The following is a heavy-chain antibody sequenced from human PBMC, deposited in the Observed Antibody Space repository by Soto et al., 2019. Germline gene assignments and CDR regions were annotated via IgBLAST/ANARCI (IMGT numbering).Heavy chain of an antibody. CDR2: INHSGST. V-gene: IGHV4-34*01. CDR1: GGSFSGHY. Sequence: PSETLSLTCAVYGGSFSGHYWSWIRQPPGKGLEWIGEINHSGSTNYNPSLKSRVTMLVDTSKNQFSLNLNSVTVADTAVYYCARVDDFWSQGTLVTVSS. J-gene: IGHJ4*02. D-gene: IGHD3-3*01. CDR3: ARVDDF.